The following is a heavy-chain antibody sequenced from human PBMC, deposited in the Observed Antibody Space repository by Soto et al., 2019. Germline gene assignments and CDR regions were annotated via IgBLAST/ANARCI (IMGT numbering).Heavy chain of an antibody. J-gene: IGHJ6*02. CDR1: GGSISSGDYY. V-gene: IGHV4-30-4*01. Sequence: SETLSLTCTVSGGSISSGDYYWSWIRQPPGKGLEWIGYIYYSGSTYYNTSLKSRVTKSVDTSKNKFSMKLSYVTAADTAVYYCARDHYVYDILTGYGYYYGMDVWGQGTTVTVSS. CDR3: ARDHYVYDILTGYGYYYGMDV. CDR2: IYYSGST. D-gene: IGHD3-9*01.